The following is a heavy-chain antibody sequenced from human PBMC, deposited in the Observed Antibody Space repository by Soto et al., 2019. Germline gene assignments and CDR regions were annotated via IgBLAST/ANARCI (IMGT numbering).Heavy chain of an antibody. CDR2: IYHSGNT. V-gene: IGHV4-38-2*02. J-gene: IGHJ4*02. CDR1: VYSSSIGYY. D-gene: IGHD1-26*01. CDR3: TRDGGSLDKEFHY. Sequence: SATXSLTCCFSVYSSSIGYYFCCMRQPPGKGLEWIGSIYHSGNTYYNSSLKSRLTISVDTSKNQFSLKLRSVTAADKAVYYCTRDGGSLDKEFHYWGQGTLVTVYS.